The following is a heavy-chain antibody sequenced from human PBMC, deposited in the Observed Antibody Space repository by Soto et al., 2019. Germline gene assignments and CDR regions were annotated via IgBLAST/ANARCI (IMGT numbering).Heavy chain of an antibody. J-gene: IGHJ6*02. CDR2: ISSSSSYI. D-gene: IGHD3-22*01. Sequence: PVGSLRLSCAASGFTFSSYSMNWVRQAPGKGLEWVSSISSSSSYIYYADSVKGRFTISRDNAKTSLYLQMNSLRAEDTAVYYCARGGQTYYYDSSGSMSYGMDVWGQGTTVTVSS. CDR3: ARGGQTYYYDSSGSMSYGMDV. CDR1: GFTFSSYS. V-gene: IGHV3-21*01.